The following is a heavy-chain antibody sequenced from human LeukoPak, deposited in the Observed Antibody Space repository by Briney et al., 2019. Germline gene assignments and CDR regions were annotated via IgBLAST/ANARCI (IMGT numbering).Heavy chain of an antibody. CDR1: GFTFSSYG. V-gene: IGHV3-30*02. J-gene: IGHJ4*02. CDR2: IRYDGSNK. CDR3: AKGHFDWLLNPDY. D-gene: IGHD3-9*01. Sequence: GGSLRLSCAASGFTFSSYGMHWVRQAPGKGLEWVAFIRYDGSNKYYADSVKGRFTISRDNSKNTLYLQMNSLRAEDTAVYYCAKGHFDWLLNPDYWGQGTLVTVSS.